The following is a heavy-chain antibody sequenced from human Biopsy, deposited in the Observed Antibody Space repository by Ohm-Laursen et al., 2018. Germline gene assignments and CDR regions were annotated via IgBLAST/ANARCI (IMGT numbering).Heavy chain of an antibody. Sequence: RSLRLSCAASGFTFNNYGMQGVRQAPGKGLEWVAFIFYDGSNTYYADSVKGRFTISRDNSRDTLYLQMSSLRAEDTAVYYCAKDRYNYTPIGGFSMDVWDQGTTVTVSS. CDR3: AKDRYNYTPIGGFSMDV. CDR2: IFYDGSNT. CDR1: GFTFNNYG. V-gene: IGHV3-30*18. J-gene: IGHJ6*02. D-gene: IGHD5-18*01.